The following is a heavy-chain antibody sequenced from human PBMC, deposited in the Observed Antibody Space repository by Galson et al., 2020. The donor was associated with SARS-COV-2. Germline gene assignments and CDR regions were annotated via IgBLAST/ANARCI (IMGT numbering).Heavy chain of an antibody. V-gene: IGHV2-5*02. CDR1: GFSLSTSGVG. CDR2: IQWDDDK. J-gene: IGHJ3*02. D-gene: IGHD3-22*01. Sequence: SGPTLVQPTQTLKLTYTFSGFSLSTSGVGVGWIRQPPGKALEWHALIQWDDDKRYSQSLKSRLTITKDTSKNQVVLTMTNMDPVDTATYYCAHSPRITYYYDSSGYYCGAFDIWGQGTMVTVSS. CDR3: AHSPRITYYYDSSGYYCGAFDI.